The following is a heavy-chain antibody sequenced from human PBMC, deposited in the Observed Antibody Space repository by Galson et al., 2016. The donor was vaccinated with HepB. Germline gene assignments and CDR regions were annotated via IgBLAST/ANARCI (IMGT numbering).Heavy chain of an antibody. CDR1: GGSFSDYY. Sequence: SETLSLTCGFHGGSFSDYYWTWIRQSPGKGLEWIGEINHTGSTNYNPSLKSRVTMAVDTSKNQFSLRLSSVTAADTAVYYCARESRSIRGRKVDKWGQGTLVTVSS. V-gene: IGHV4-34*01. CDR2: INHTGST. D-gene: IGHD2-2*01. J-gene: IGHJ4*02. CDR3: ARESRSIRGRKVDK.